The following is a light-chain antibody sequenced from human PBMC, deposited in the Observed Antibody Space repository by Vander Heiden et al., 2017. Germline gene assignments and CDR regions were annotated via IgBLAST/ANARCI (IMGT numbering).Light chain of an antibody. CDR2: DAS. V-gene: IGKV3-11*01. J-gene: IGKJ2*01. CDR3: QQRSNWSYT. CDR1: QSVSSY. Sequence: EIVLTQSPATLSLSRGETATLPCRASQSVSSYLAWYQQKPGQAPRLLIYDASNRATGIPARFSGSGSGTDVTLTISSLEPEDVAVYYCQQRSNWSYTFGQGTKLEIK.